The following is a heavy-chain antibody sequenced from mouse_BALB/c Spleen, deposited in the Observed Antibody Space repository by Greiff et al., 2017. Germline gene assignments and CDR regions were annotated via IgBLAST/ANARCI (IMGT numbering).Heavy chain of an antibody. CDR3: ARDDGEGAMDY. D-gene: IGHD2-12*01. V-gene: IGHV5-17*02. J-gene: IGHJ4*01. Sequence: VESGGGLVQPGGSRKLSCAASGFTFSSFGMHWVRQAPEKGLEWVAYISSGSSTIYYADTVKGRFTISRDNPKNTLFLQMTSLRSEDTAMYYCARDDGEGAMDYWGQGTSVTVSS. CDR1: GFTFSSFG. CDR2: ISSGSSTI.